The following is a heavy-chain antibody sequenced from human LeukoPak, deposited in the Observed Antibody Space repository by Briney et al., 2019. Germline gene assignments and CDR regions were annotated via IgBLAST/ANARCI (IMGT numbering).Heavy chain of an antibody. J-gene: IGHJ3*02. CDR2: ISGSGDST. Sequence: GGTLRLSCAASGLTFNSYDMSWVRQAPGKGLEWVSAISGSGDSTYYADSVKGRFTISRDNSKNTLYLQMNSLRAEDTAVYYCAKDKWWFGEYDAFDIWGQGTMVTVSS. CDR1: GLTFNSYD. CDR3: AKDKWWFGEYDAFDI. V-gene: IGHV3-23*01. D-gene: IGHD3-10*01.